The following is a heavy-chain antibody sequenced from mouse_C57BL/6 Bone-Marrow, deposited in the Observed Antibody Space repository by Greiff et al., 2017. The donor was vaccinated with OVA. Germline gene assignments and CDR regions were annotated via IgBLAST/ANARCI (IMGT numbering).Heavy chain of an antibody. D-gene: IGHD4-1*01. CDR3: ARINDWDTAY. J-gene: IGHJ3*01. Sequence: EVKLVESGGGLVKPGGSLKLSFAASGFTFSDYGMHWVRQAPEKGLEWVAYISSGSSTIYYADTVKGRFTISRDNAKNTLFLQMTSLRSEDTAMYYCARINDWDTAYWGQGTLVTVSA. V-gene: IGHV5-17*01. CDR1: GFTFSDYG. CDR2: ISSGSSTI.